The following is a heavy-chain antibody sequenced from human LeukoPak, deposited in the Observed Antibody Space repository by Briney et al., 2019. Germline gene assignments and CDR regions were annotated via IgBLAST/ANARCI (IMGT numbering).Heavy chain of an antibody. J-gene: IGHJ4*02. V-gene: IGHV3-48*03. CDR3: AREDITTAYYFDY. D-gene: IGHD1-20*01. CDR2: ISSSGSTI. Sequence: PGGSLRLSCAASGFTFSSYEMTWVRQAPGKGLEWVSYISSSGSTIYYADSVKGRFTISRDNAKNSLYLQMNSLRAEDTAVYYCAREDITTAYYFDYWGQGTLVTVSS. CDR1: GFTFSSYE.